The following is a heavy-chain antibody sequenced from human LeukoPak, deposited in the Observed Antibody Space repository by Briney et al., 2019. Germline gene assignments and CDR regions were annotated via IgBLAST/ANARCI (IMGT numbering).Heavy chain of an antibody. V-gene: IGHV1-69*06. CDR2: IIPIFGTA. CDR1: GYTFTGYY. CDR3: ARDSYGSGSYPN. D-gene: IGHD3-10*01. Sequence: SVKVSCKASGYTFTGYYMHWVRQAPGQGLEWMGGIIPIFGTANYAQKFQGRVTITADKSTSTAYMELSSLRSEDTAVYYCARDSYGSGSYPNWGQGTLVTVSS. J-gene: IGHJ4*02.